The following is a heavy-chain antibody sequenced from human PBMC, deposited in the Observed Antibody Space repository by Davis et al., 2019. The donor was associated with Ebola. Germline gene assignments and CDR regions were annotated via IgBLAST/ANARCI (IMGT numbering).Heavy chain of an antibody. CDR1: GGSISSYY. CDR2: IYYSGST. J-gene: IGHJ4*02. CDR3: ARHPPGIAAPEFDY. D-gene: IGHD6-13*01. V-gene: IGHV4-59*08. Sequence: PSETLSLTCTVSGGSISSYYWSWIRQPPGKGLEWIGYIYYSGSTNYNPSLKSRVTISVDTSKNQFSLKLSSVTAADTAVYYCARHPPGIAAPEFDYWGQGTLVTVSS.